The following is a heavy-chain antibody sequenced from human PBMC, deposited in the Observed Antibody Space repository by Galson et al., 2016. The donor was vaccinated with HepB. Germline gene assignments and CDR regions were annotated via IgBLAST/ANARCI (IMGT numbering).Heavy chain of an antibody. D-gene: IGHD6-25*01. CDR2: IFHTGST. J-gene: IGHJ3*01. Sequence: SETLSLTCAVSGGSISSSHWWTWVRQPPGKGLEWIREIFHTGSTNYDPFLKRRVTISADKSISTAYLQWSSLKASDTAMYYCSRHWGPYSSGAFDLWGQGTMVTVSS. CDR1: GGSISSSHW. V-gene: IGHV4-4*02. CDR3: SRHWGPYSSGAFDL.